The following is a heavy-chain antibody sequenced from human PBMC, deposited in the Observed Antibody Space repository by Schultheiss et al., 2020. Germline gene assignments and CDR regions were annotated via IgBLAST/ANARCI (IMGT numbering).Heavy chain of an antibody. CDR1: GFTFDDYA. J-gene: IGHJ4*02. D-gene: IGHD7-27*01. CDR3: AKDGFWANWAFDY. V-gene: IGHV3-23*03. Sequence: GGSLRLSCAASGFTFDDYAMHWVRQAPGKGLEWVSVIYSGGSTYYADSVKGRFTISRDNSKNTLYLQMNSLKTEDTAVYYCAKDGFWANWAFDYWGQGTLVTVSS. CDR2: IYSGGST.